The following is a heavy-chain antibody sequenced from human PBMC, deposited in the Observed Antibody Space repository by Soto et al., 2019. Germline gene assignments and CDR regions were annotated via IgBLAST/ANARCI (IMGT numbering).Heavy chain of an antibody. CDR3: ARLTREYSSSSGHYYYGMDV. D-gene: IGHD6-6*01. CDR1: GYSFTSYW. Sequence: PGESLKISCTGSGYSFTSYWIGWVRQMPVKGLECLGLIYPGDSDTRYSPSFQGQVTISADKSISTAYLQWSSLKASDTAMYYCARLTREYSSSSGHYYYGMDVWGQGTTVTVSS. J-gene: IGHJ6*02. CDR2: IYPGDSDT. V-gene: IGHV5-51*01.